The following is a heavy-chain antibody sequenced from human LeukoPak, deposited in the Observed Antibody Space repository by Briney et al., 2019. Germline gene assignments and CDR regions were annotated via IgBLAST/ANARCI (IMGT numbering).Heavy chain of an antibody. CDR3: ARWYCSSTSCYYDY. CDR2: IYTIGTT. Sequence: GSLRLSCAASGFTVSSNYMSWVRQAPGKGLEWVSIIYTIGTTYYTDSVKGRFTISRDNSKNTLYLQMNSLRAEDTAVYYCARWYCSSTSCYYDYWGQGTLVTVSS. V-gene: IGHV3-53*01. J-gene: IGHJ4*02. D-gene: IGHD2-2*01. CDR1: GFTVSSNY.